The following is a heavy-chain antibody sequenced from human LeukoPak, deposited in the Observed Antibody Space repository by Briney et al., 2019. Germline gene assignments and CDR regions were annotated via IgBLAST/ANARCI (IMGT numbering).Heavy chain of an antibody. D-gene: IGHD3-3*01. CDR1: GGSFSGYY. V-gene: IGHV4-34*01. CDR3: ARIFGVVTYYFDY. Sequence: PSETLPLTCAVYGGSFSGYYWSWIRQPPGKGPEWIGEINHSGSTNYNPSLKSRVTISVDTSKNQFSLKLSSVTAADTAVYYCARIFGVVTYYFDYWGQGTLVTVSS. CDR2: INHSGST. J-gene: IGHJ4*02.